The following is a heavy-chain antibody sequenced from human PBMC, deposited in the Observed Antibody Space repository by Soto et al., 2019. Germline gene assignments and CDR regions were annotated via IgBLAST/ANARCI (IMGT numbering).Heavy chain of an antibody. CDR3: VRLRHSSSWYGYYYYYMDV. CDR1: GFTVSSNY. D-gene: IGHD6-13*01. CDR2: IYSGGST. Sequence: GGSLRLSCAASGFTVSSNYMSWVRQAPGKGLEWVSVIYSGGSTYYADSVKGRFTISRDNSKNTLYLQMNSLRAEDTAVYYCVRLRHSSSWYGYYYYYMDVWGKGTTVTVSS. V-gene: IGHV3-53*01. J-gene: IGHJ6*03.